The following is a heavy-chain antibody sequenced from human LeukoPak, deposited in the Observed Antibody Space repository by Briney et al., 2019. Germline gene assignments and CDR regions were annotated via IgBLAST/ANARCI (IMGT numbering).Heavy chain of an antibody. J-gene: IGHJ6*03. CDR2: IKQDGSEK. CDR1: AFTFNSYW. CDR3: ARGGIAVAGTRENYYYYYMDV. Sequence: GGSLRLSCAASAFTFNSYWMSWVRQAPGKGLEWVANIKQDGSEKYYVDSVKGRFTISRDNAKNSLYLQMNSLRAEDTAVYYCARGGIAVAGTRENYYYYYMDVWGKGTTVTVSS. D-gene: IGHD6-19*01. V-gene: IGHV3-7*01.